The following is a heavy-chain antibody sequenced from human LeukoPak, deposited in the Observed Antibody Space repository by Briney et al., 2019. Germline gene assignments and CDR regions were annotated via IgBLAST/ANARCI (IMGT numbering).Heavy chain of an antibody. Sequence: PGGSLRLSCAASGFTFSSYAMHWVRQAPGKGLEWVAVISYEGSNKYYAASVKGRFTSSRDNSKNTLYLQMNSLRAEGTAVYYCARDHIVVVPAAMGFYDYYYVMDVWHQGP. D-gene: IGHD2-2*01. CDR1: GFTFSSYA. V-gene: IGHV3-30-3*01. CDR2: ISYEGSNK. CDR3: ARDHIVVVPAAMGFYDYYYVMDV. J-gene: IGHJ6*02.